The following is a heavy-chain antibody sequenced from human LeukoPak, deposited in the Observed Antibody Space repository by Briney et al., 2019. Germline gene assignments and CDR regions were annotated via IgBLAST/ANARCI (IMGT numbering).Heavy chain of an antibody. D-gene: IGHD3-10*01. CDR1: GFAFSGYI. V-gene: IGHV3-48*04. CDR2: IGTSGNPI. J-gene: IGHJ4*02. CDR3: ARDLIYGSGSLDY. Sequence: GGSLRLSCAASGFAFSGYIMNWVRQAPGKGLEWVSFIGTSGNPIYYADAVKGRFTVSRGNAKNTLYLQMNSLRAEDTAVYYCARDLIYGSGSLDYWGQGTLVTVSS.